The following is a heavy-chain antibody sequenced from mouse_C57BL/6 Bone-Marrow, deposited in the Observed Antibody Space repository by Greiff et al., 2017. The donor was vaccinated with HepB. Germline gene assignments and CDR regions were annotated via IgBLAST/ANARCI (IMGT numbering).Heavy chain of an antibody. CDR1: GYTFTSYW. CDR3: ARTCYYPTVYYCDY. V-gene: IGHV1-55*01. D-gene: IGHD2-12*01. CDR2: IYPGSGST. J-gene: IGHJ2*01. Sequence: QVQLQQPGAELVKPGASVKMSCKASGYTFTSYWITWVKQRPGQGLEWIGDIYPGSGSTNYNEKFKSKATLTVDTSSSTAYMQLSSLTSEDSAVDYCARTCYYPTVYYCDYWGQGTTLTVSS.